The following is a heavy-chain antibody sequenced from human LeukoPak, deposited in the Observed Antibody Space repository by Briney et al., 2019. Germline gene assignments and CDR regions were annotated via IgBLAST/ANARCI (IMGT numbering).Heavy chain of an antibody. CDR3: ARYYYDSSGFDY. V-gene: IGHV1-18*01. CDR2: ISGYNGNT. D-gene: IGHD3-22*01. CDR1: GYTFTDYG. J-gene: IGHJ4*02. Sequence: ASVKVSCKASGYTFTDYGISWVRQAPGQGREWMGWISGYNGNTNYAQNVQGRVTMTTDTSTSTAYMELRSLRSDDTAVYYCARYYYDSSGFDYWGQGTLVTVSS.